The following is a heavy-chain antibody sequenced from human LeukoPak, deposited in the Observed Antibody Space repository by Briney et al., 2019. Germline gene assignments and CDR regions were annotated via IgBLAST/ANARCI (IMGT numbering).Heavy chain of an antibody. Sequence: PSETLSLTCTVSGGSISSSSYYWAWIRQHPGNGLEWIGYIYYSGSTYYNPSLKSRVTISMDTSKNQLSLKLSSVTAADTAVYYCARISSRGLGFDIWGQGSMVTVSS. CDR1: GGSISSSSYY. J-gene: IGHJ3*02. D-gene: IGHD3/OR15-3a*01. V-gene: IGHV4-31*03. CDR2: IYYSGST. CDR3: ARISSRGLGFDI.